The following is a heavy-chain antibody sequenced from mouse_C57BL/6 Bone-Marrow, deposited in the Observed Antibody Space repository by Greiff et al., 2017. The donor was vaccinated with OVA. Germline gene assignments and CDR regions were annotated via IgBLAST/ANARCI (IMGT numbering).Heavy chain of an antibody. CDR2: INPYNGGT. V-gene: IGHV1-19*01. J-gene: IGHJ3*01. D-gene: IGHD1-1*01. CDR1: GYTFTDYY. Sequence: EVQLVESGPVLVKPGASVKMSCKASGYTFTDYYMNWVKQSHGKSLEWIGVINPYNGGTSYNQKFKGKATLTVDKSSSTAYMELNSLTSEDSAVYYCARLLRSFAYWGQGTLVTVSA. CDR3: ARLLRSFAY.